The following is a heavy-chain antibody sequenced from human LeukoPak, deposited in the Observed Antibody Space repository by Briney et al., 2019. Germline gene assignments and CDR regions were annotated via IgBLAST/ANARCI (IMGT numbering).Heavy chain of an antibody. D-gene: IGHD2-2*01. CDR1: GFTFSSYS. Sequence: GGSLRLSCAASGFTFSSYSMNWVRQAPGKGLEWVSSISSSSSYIYYADSVKGRFTISRDNAKNSLYLQMNSLRAEDTAVYYCARGYCSSTSCFDYFDYWGLGTLVTVSS. CDR2: ISSSSSYI. CDR3: ARGYCSSTSCFDYFDY. V-gene: IGHV3-21*04. J-gene: IGHJ4*02.